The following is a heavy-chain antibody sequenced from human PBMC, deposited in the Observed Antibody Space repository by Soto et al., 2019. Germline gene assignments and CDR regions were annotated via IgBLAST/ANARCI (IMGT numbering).Heavy chain of an antibody. CDR2: IIPIFGTA. CDR3: ARWRYYDSSGYYWGWFDP. Sequence: QVQLVQSGAEVKKPGSSVKVSCKASGGTFSSYAISWVRQAPGQGLEWMGGIIPIFGTANYAQKFQGRVTITADESTSTAYMELSSLRSEDTAVYYCARWRYYDSSGYYWGWFDPWGQGTLVTVSS. D-gene: IGHD3-22*01. J-gene: IGHJ5*02. V-gene: IGHV1-69*12. CDR1: GGTFSSYA.